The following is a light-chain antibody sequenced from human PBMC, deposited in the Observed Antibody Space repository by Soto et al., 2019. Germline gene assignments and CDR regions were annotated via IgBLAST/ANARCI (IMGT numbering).Light chain of an antibody. CDR1: QGVTTN. V-gene: IGKV3-20*01. J-gene: IGKJ1*01. CDR3: KQYGSSGT. CDR2: GAS. Sequence: EIVMTQSPGTLSVSPWERATLSCRAGQGVTTNFAWYQQKSGQSPRLLIYGASNRATGIPDRFSGSGSGTDFTLTISRLEPADFAVYYCKQYGSSGTFGQGTKVDIK.